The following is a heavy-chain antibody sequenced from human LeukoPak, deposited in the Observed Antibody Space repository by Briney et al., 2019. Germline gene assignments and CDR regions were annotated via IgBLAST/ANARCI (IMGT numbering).Heavy chain of an antibody. CDR3: ARDKLYSSGWPDAFDI. V-gene: IGHV3-21*01. D-gene: IGHD6-19*01. J-gene: IGHJ3*02. CDR2: ISSSSSYI. CDR1: GFTFSSYS. Sequence: GGSLRPSCAASGFTFSSYSMNWVRQAPGKGLEWVSSISSSSSYIYYADSVKGRFTISRDNAKNSLYLQMNSLRAEDTAVYYCARDKLYSSGWPDAFDIWGQGTMVTVSS.